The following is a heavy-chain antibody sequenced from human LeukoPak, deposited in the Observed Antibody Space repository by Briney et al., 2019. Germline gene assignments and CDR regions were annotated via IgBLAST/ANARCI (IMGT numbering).Heavy chain of an antibody. CDR2: INPIVGGT. CDR3: ARAHSSLRLHHFDY. Sequence: SVKLSSKLSGYTPTVQWIRWVRPVPGQGSGWLGWINPIVGGTNYGQKLEGRLSTATDPSINTACMEMTRLTSEDTAVYYWARAHSSLRLHHFDYGGQGTLVTVS. CDR1: GYTPTVQW. V-gene: IGHV1-2*02. D-gene: IGHD6-13*01. J-gene: IGHJ4*02.